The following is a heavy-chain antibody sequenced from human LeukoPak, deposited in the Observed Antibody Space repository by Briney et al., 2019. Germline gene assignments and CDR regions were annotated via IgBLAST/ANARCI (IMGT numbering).Heavy chain of an antibody. Sequence: SETLSLTCTVSGGSMSSSSYYWGWIRQPPGKGLEWIGSIYYSGNTYYNPSLKSRVTISVDTSKNQFYMKLSSVTAADTAVYYCAREVPCSGGSCYSNAFDIWGQGTMVTVSS. CDR3: AREVPCSGGSCYSNAFDI. CDR1: GGSMSSSSYY. D-gene: IGHD2-15*01. J-gene: IGHJ3*02. CDR2: IYYSGNT. V-gene: IGHV4-39*07.